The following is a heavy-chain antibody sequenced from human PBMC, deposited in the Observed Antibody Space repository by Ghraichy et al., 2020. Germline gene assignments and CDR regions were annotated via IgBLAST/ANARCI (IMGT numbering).Heavy chain of an antibody. CDR3: ARAPYYDILTGYYAFDI. CDR2: TYYRSKWYN. Sequence: SQTLSLTCAISGDSVSSNSAAWNWIRQSPSRGLEWLGRTYYRSKWYNDYAVSVKSRITINPDTSKNQFSLQLNSVTPEDTAVYYCARAPYYDILTGYYAFDIWGQGTMVTVSS. V-gene: IGHV6-1*01. J-gene: IGHJ3*02. CDR1: GDSVSSNSAA. D-gene: IGHD3-9*01.